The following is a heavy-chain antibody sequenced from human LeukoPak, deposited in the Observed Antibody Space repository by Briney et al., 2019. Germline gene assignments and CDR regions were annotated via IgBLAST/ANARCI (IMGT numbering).Heavy chain of an antibody. CDR1: GFTFSSYA. CDR3: AKGDGELLQNLDY. Sequence: GGSLRLSCAASGFTFSSYAMSWVRQAPGKGLEWVSAIIGSGGSTYYADSVKGRFTISRDNSKNTLYLQMNSLRAEDTAVYYCAKGDGELLQNLDYWGQGTLVTVSS. D-gene: IGHD3-10*01. CDR2: IIGSGGST. V-gene: IGHV3-23*01. J-gene: IGHJ4*02.